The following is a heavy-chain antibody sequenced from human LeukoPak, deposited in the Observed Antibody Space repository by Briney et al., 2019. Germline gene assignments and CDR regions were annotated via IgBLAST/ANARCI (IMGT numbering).Heavy chain of an antibody. V-gene: IGHV4-34*01. CDR2: INHSGST. D-gene: IGHD3-9*01. J-gene: IGHJ4*02. Sequence: SETLSLTCAVYGGSFSGYYWSWIRQPPGKGLEWIGEINHSGSTNYNPSLKSRVTISVDTSKNQFSLKLSSVTAADTAVYYCARGRSYDMNLDYWGQGTLVTVPS. CDR3: ARGRSYDMNLDY. CDR1: GGSFSGYY.